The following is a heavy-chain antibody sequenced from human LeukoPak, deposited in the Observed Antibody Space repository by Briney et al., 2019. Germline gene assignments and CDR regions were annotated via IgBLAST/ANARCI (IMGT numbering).Heavy chain of an antibody. D-gene: IGHD3-10*01. CDR2: TWDDGSNK. CDR1: GFTFSSYG. CDR3: ARDANFGYDAFDL. V-gene: IGHV3-33*01. J-gene: IGHJ3*01. Sequence: PGGSLRLSCAASGFTFSSYGMHWVRQAPGKGLEWVAVTWDDGSNKYYADSVKGRFTISGDNSKNTLYLQVNSLRAEDTAVYYCARDANFGYDAFDLWGQGTMVTVSS.